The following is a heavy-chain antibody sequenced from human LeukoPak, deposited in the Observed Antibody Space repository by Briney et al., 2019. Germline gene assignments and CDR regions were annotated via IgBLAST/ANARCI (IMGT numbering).Heavy chain of an antibody. Sequence: GGSLRLSCAGSGFTFSSYAMSWVRQAPGKGLEWVSAISGSGGSTYYADSVKGRFTISRDNSKNTLYLQMNSLRAEDTAVYYCAKDRRIFTIFVVVIPGDYYYGMDVWGQGTTVTVSS. J-gene: IGHJ6*02. D-gene: IGHD3-3*01. V-gene: IGHV3-23*01. CDR3: AKDRRIFTIFVVVIPGDYYYGMDV. CDR2: ISGSGGST. CDR1: GFTFSSYA.